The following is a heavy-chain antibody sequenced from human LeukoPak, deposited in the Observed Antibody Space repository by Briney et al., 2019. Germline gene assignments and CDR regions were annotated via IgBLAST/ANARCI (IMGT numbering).Heavy chain of an antibody. Sequence: SETLSLTCAVSGGSIRSGNWWSWVRQPPGKGLQWIGEIFHGGSTNYNPSLKSRVTISVDNSKNQLSLTLTSVTAADTAVYYCAREVGGDFDALDYWGQGTLVTVSS. CDR2: IFHGGST. V-gene: IGHV4-4*02. J-gene: IGHJ4*02. D-gene: IGHD4-17*01. CDR1: GGSIRSGNW. CDR3: AREVGGDFDALDY.